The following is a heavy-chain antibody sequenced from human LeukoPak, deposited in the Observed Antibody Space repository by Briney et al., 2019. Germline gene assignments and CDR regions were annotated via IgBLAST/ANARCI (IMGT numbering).Heavy chain of an antibody. J-gene: IGHJ3*02. D-gene: IGHD1-26*01. Sequence: SGGSLRLSCAASGFTFDDYAMHWVRQAPGKGLEWVSGISWNSGSIGYADSVKGRFTISRDNAKNSLYLQMNSLRAEDMALYYCAKDMRRGATHANDAFDIWGQGTTVTVSS. CDR2: ISWNSGSI. CDR1: GFTFDDYA. V-gene: IGHV3-9*03. CDR3: AKDMRRGATHANDAFDI.